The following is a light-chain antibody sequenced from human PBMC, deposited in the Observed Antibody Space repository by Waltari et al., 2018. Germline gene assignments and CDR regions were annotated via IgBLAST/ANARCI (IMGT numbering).Light chain of an antibody. Sequence: QSVLTQPRSVSESPGQSVTISCTGTSSDVGRYPFVSWYQQHPGEAPKLMIYDVNKRPAWVPARCSGSKSGNTASLTISRLQAEDEADYFCCSFAGTYTFWVFGGGTKLTVL. CDR3: CSFAGTYTFWV. CDR1: SSDVGRYPF. J-gene: IGLJ3*02. CDR2: DVN. V-gene: IGLV2-11*01.